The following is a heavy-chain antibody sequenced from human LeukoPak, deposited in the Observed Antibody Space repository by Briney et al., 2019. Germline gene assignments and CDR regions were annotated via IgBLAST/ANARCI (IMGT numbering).Heavy chain of an antibody. V-gene: IGHV3-7*01. Sequence: GGSLRLSCAASGFTFSSYWMSWVRLAPGKGPEWVANIKQDGSEKYYVDSVKGRFTISRDNAKNSLYLQMNSLRAEDTAVYYCARRGKAAAIDYWGQGTLVTVSS. CDR1: GFTFSSYW. CDR2: IKQDGSEK. CDR3: ARRGKAAAIDY. D-gene: IGHD6-13*01. J-gene: IGHJ4*02.